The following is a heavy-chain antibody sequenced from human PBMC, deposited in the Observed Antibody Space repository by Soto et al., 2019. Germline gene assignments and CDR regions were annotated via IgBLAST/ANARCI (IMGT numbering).Heavy chain of an antibody. J-gene: IGHJ4*02. CDR2: IIPIFGTA. Sequence: SVKGSCKASGGTFSSYAISWLLQAPGQGLEWMGGIIPIFGTANYAQKLQGRVTITADKSTSTAYMELSSLRSEDTAVYYCARGGSSLHPVDSWGQGTLVTVSS. CDR3: ARGGSSLHPVDS. CDR1: GGTFSSYA. V-gene: IGHV1-69*06. D-gene: IGHD4-4*01.